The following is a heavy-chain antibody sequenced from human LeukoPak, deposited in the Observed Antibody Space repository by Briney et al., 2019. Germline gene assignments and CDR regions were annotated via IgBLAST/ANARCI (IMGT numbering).Heavy chain of an antibody. V-gene: IGHV3-33*06. CDR1: GFTFNSYA. CDR3: AKDKWLGTRSAGLGY. D-gene: IGHD6-19*01. J-gene: IGHJ4*02. Sequence: GGSLRLSCAAYGFTFNSYAMYWVRQAPGKGLEWVAVIWYDGSNKYYADSVKGRFTISRDNSKNTLYLQMNSLRAEDTAVYYCAKDKWLGTRSAGLGYWGQGTLVTVSS. CDR2: IWYDGSNK.